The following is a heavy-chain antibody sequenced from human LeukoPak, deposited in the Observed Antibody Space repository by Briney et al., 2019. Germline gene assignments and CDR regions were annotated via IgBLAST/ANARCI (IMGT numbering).Heavy chain of an antibody. Sequence: SETLSLTCSVSGTSINRGTHYWSWVRQAAGKGLEWIGRVYATGNTNYNPSLWSRLSISIDTSRNQFSLRLGSVTAADTAIYYCARDRSYYSDTGADYWGQGKMVIVSS. D-gene: IGHD2-8*02. J-gene: IGHJ4*02. V-gene: IGHV4-61*02. CDR1: GTSINRGTHY. CDR2: VYATGNT. CDR3: ARDRSYYSDTGADY.